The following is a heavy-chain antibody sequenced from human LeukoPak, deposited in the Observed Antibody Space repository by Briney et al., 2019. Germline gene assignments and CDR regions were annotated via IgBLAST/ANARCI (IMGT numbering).Heavy chain of an antibody. CDR1: GYSISSGYY. V-gene: IGHV4-38-2*02. Sequence: SETLSLTCTVSGYSISSGYYWGWSRPPPGKGLEWIGSIYHSGSTYYNPSLKSRVTISVDTSKNQFSLKLSSVTAADTAVYYCARAGELGYYYYYYMDVWGKGTTVTVSS. CDR3: ARAGELGYYYYYYMDV. J-gene: IGHJ6*03. D-gene: IGHD1-26*01. CDR2: IYHSGST.